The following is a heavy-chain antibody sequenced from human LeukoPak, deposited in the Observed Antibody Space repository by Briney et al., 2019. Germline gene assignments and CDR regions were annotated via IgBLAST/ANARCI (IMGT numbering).Heavy chain of an antibody. CDR2: IYTSGST. D-gene: IGHD3-22*01. V-gene: IGHV4-4*07. Sequence: SETLSLTCTVSGGSISSYYWSWIRQPAGKGLEWIGRIYTSGSTNYNPSLKSRVTMSVDTSKNQFSLKLSSVTAADTAVYYCARGGAGYYYDSSGYYQLDYWGQGTLVTVSS. CDR3: ARGGAGYYYDSSGYYQLDY. CDR1: GGSISSYY. J-gene: IGHJ4*02.